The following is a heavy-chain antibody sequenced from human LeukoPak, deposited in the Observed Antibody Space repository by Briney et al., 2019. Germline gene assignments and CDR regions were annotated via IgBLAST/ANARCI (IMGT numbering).Heavy chain of an antibody. CDR3: ARQYCSGGSCYWYFDL. J-gene: IGHJ2*01. CDR2: IYYSGST. Sequence: SETLSLTCTVSGGSISSYYWSWIRQPPRKGLEWIGYIYYSGSTNYNPSLKSRVTISVDTSKNQFSLKLSPVTAADTAVYYCARQYCSGGSCYWYFDLWGRGTLVTVSS. V-gene: IGHV4-59*01. D-gene: IGHD2-15*01. CDR1: GGSISSYY.